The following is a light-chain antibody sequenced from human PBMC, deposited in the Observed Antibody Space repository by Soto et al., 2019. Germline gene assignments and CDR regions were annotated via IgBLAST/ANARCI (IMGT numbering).Light chain of an antibody. CDR3: SSYRDKMSYV. CDR2: DVY. CDR1: SSDVGGYNY. Sequence: QSALTQPASVSGSPGQSITISCIGTSSDVGGYNYVSWYQQHPGKAPKLMIYDVYDRPLGVTNRFSGAKSGNTASLTISGLADEDEADYYCSSYRDKMSYVFGAGTKLTVL. J-gene: IGLJ1*01. V-gene: IGLV2-14*03.